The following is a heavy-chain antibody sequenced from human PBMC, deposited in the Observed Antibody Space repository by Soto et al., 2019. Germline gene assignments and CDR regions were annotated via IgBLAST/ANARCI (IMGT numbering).Heavy chain of an antibody. CDR2: ISYDGNNK. D-gene: IGHD1-20*01. V-gene: IGHV3-30-3*01. CDR3: AREGLSSTEYTWNNGTYFDY. CDR1: GFTYSTYT. J-gene: IGHJ4*02. Sequence: QVQLVESGGGVVQPGRSLRLSCAASGFTYSTYTMHWVRQAPGKGLVWVAVISYDGNNKFYAASVKGRFTISRDSTKQTLYLQMNSLRPDETAMYYCAREGLSSTEYTWNNGTYFDYWGQGALVTVSS.